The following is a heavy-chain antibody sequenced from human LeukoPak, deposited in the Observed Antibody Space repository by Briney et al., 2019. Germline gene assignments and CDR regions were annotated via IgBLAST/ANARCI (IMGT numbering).Heavy chain of an antibody. CDR2: IYHSGST. CDR1: GGSISSSNW. D-gene: IGHD2-2*01. CDR3: ARDRDCSSTSCPDYYYYYMDV. Sequence: SGTLSLTCAVSGGSISSSNWWSWVRQPPGKGLEWIGEIYHSGSTNYNPSLKSRVTISVDTSKNQFSLKLSSVTAADTAVYYCARDRDCSSTSCPDYYYYYMDVWGKGTTVTVSS. V-gene: IGHV4-4*02. J-gene: IGHJ6*03.